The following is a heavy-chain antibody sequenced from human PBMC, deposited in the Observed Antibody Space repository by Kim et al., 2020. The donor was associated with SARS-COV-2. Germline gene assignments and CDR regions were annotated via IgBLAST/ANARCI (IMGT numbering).Heavy chain of an antibody. Sequence: SVKGRFTISRDNAKNSLYLQMNSLRAEDTAVYYCARDNTIFGVVTDAFDIWGQGTMVTVSS. J-gene: IGHJ3*02. D-gene: IGHD3-3*01. V-gene: IGHV3-11*06. CDR3: ARDNTIFGVVTDAFDI.